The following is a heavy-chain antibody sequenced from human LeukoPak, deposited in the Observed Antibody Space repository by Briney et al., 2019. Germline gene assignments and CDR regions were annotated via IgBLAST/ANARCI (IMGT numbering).Heavy chain of an antibody. J-gene: IGHJ3*02. CDR1: SXSINNYY. D-gene: IGHD1-14*01. V-gene: IGHV4-59*01. CDR3: ARTNQISETAFDI. CDR2: ILSSGST. Sequence: PSETLSLTCTVSSXSINNYYWSWIRQTPGKGLEWIGYILSSGSTNYNPSVKSRVTISVDTSKNQFSLKLSSVTAADTAVYYCARTNQISETAFDIWGQGTMVIVTS.